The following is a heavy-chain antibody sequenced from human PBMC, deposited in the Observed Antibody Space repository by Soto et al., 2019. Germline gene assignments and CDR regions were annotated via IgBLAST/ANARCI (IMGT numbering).Heavy chain of an antibody. CDR2: ISAYNGNT. J-gene: IGHJ6*02. CDR1: GYTFTSYG. CDR3: ARDSSEVGLYYYYYGMDV. D-gene: IGHD6-19*01. Sequence: ASVKVSCKASGYTFTSYGISWVRQAPGQGLEWMGWISAYNGNTNYAQKLQGRVTMTTDTSTSTAYMELRSLRSDDTAVYYCARDSSEVGLYYYYYGMDVWGQGTTVTVSS. V-gene: IGHV1-18*01.